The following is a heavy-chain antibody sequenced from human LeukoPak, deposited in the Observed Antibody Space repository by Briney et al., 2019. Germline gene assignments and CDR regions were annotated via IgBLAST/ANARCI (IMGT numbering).Heavy chain of an antibody. Sequence: PSQTLSLTCAISGDSVISNSAAWNCIRQSPSRGLEWLGRTYYRSKWFNDYAVSVKSRMTINPDTSKNQISLQLNSVTPEDTAVYYCARAITIIRGTLSPFDYWGQGTLVTVSS. CDR1: GDSVISNSAA. CDR2: TYYRSKWFN. J-gene: IGHJ4*02. V-gene: IGHV6-1*01. CDR3: ARAITIIRGTLSPFDY. D-gene: IGHD3-10*01.